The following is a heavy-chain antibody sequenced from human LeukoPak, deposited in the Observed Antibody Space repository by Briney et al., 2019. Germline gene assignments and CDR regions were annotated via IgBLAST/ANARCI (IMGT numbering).Heavy chain of an antibody. V-gene: IGHV1-2*02. CDR1: GYTFTGYY. CDR2: INPNSGDT. D-gene: IGHD2-21*02. J-gene: IGHJ4*02. CDR3: ARGKTMVYCGGDCYRFDN. Sequence: ASVKVSCKASGYTFTGYYMHWVRQAPGQGLEWMGWINPNSGDTNYAQKFQGRVTMTRDTSISTAYMELSRLLSGDTAVYYCARGKTMVYCGGDCYRFDNWGQGTLVTVSS.